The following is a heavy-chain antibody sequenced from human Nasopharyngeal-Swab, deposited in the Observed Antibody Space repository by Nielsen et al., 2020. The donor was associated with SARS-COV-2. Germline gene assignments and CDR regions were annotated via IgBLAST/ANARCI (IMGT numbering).Heavy chain of an antibody. V-gene: IGHV1-69*13. D-gene: IGHD2-2*01. J-gene: IGHJ6*03. CDR2: IIPIFGTA. CDR3: ARDSGGIVVVPAAPWHYMDV. Sequence: SVKVSCKASGVTFSGYAISWVRQAPGQGLEWMGGIIPIFGTANYAQKFQGRVTITADESTSTAYMELSSLRSEDTAVYYCARDSGGIVVVPAAPWHYMDVWGKGTTVTVSS. CDR1: GVTFSGYA.